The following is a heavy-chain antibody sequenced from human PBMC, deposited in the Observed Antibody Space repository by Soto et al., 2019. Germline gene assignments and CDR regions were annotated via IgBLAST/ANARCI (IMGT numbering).Heavy chain of an antibody. CDR2: IKQDGSEK. J-gene: IGHJ6*03. V-gene: IGHV3-7*01. D-gene: IGHD3-16*01. CDR3: ARESVGYYYMDV. Sequence: EVQLVESGGGLVQPGGSLRLSCAASGITFSSYWMSWVRQAPGKGLEWVANIKQDGSEKYYVDSVKGRFTISRDNAKNSLYLQMNSLRAEDTAVYYCARESVGYYYMDVWGKGTTVTVSS. CDR1: GITFSSYW.